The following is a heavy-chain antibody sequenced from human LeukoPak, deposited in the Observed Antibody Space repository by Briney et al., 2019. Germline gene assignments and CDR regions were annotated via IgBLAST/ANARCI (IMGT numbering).Heavy chain of an antibody. CDR1: GFTFSSYG. Sequence: GGSLRLSCAASGFTFSSYGMHWVRQAPGKGLEWVAVIWYDGSNKYYADSVKGRFTISRDNSKNTLYLQMNSLRAEDTAVYYCARVGTGTSGYFDYWGQGAPVTVSS. V-gene: IGHV3-33*01. J-gene: IGHJ4*02. CDR2: IWYDGSNK. D-gene: IGHD2-8*01. CDR3: ARVGTGTSGYFDY.